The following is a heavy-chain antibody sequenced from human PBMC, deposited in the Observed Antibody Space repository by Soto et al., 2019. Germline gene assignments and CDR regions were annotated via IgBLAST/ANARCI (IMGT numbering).Heavy chain of an antibody. CDR1: GFTFSSYS. CDR3: ASSGAEPPFGELLTWFDP. D-gene: IGHD3-10*01. J-gene: IGHJ5*02. Sequence: PGGSLRLSCAASGFTFSSYSMNWVRQAPGKGLEWVSSISSSSSYIYYADSVKGRFTISRDNAKNTLYLQMNSLRAEDTAVYYCASSGAEPPFGELLTWFDPWGQGTLVTVSS. CDR2: ISSSSSYI. V-gene: IGHV3-21*01.